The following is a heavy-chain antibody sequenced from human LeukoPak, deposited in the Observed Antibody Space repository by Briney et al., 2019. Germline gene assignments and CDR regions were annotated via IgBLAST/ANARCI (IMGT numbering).Heavy chain of an antibody. Sequence: SGGSLRLSCAASVFTFSIYGVTWVPQAPGKRLECVATIKQEGRETYYVDSVKGRFTISRDNDRDSVYLQMNILRAEDAAVYYCARARYCVNTICHIGGGLDVWGPGTMVTVTS. J-gene: IGHJ6*02. D-gene: IGHD2-15*01. V-gene: IGHV3-7*04. CDR3: ARARYCVNTICHIGGGLDV. CDR2: IKQEGRET. CDR1: VFTFSIYG.